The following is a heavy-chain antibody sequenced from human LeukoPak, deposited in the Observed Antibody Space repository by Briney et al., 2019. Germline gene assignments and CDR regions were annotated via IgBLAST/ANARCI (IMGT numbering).Heavy chain of an antibody. J-gene: IGHJ4*02. CDR3: AAKPDSFVSFDY. V-gene: IGHV1-58*02. D-gene: IGHD5-18*01. CDR2: IVVGTGNT. CDR1: GYTFTRYG. Sequence: GASVKVSCKASGYTFTRYGITWVRQARGQRLEWMGWIVVGTGNTDYAQKFQERVTITRDMSTGAAYMELSSLRSEDTAVYYCAAKPDSFVSFDYWGQGTLVTVSS.